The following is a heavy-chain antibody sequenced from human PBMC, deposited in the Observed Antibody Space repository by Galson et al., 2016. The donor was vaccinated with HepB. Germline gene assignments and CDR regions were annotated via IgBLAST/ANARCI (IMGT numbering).Heavy chain of an antibody. CDR3: TVTPDAVDL. Sequence: SLRLSCAASGFTFSSYGMSWVRQAPGKGLEWVSGISGGSGSTHYADSVKGRFTISRDNSKNTLYLEMNSLRAEDTAMYYCTVTPDAVDLWGLGTMVTVSS. CDR2: ISGGSGST. J-gene: IGHJ3*01. V-gene: IGHV3-23*01. CDR1: GFTFSSYG.